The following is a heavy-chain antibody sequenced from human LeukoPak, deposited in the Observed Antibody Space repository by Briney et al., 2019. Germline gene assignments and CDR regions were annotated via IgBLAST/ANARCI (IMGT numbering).Heavy chain of an antibody. CDR1: GGSISSSSYY. CDR3: ATLRRGWDLDY. J-gene: IGHJ4*02. CDR2: IYYSGST. Sequence: SETLSLTCTVSGGSISSSSYYWGWIRQPPGKGLEWIGSIYYSGSTYYNPSLKSRVTISVDTSKNQFSLKLSSVTAADTAVYYCATLRRGWDLDYWGQGTLVTVSS. V-gene: IGHV4-39*07. D-gene: IGHD6-19*01.